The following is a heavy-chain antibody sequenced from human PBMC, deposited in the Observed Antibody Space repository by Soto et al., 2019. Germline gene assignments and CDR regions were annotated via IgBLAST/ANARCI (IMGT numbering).Heavy chain of an antibody. Sequence: GGSLRLSCAASGFTFSSYAMSWVRQAPGKGLEWVSAISGSGGSTYYADSVKGRFTISRDNSKNTLYLQMNSLRAEDTAVYYCAKGKTVPGIAVAGLDYWGQGTLVTVSS. D-gene: IGHD6-19*01. CDR1: GFTFSSYA. V-gene: IGHV3-23*01. J-gene: IGHJ4*02. CDR2: ISGSGGST. CDR3: AKGKTVPGIAVAGLDY.